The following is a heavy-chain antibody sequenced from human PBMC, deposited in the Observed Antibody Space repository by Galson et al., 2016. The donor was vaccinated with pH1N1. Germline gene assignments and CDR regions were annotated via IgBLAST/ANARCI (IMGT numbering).Heavy chain of an antibody. CDR2: IWYDGSNK. V-gene: IGHV3-33*01. Sequence: SLRLSCAASGFTFSSYGMHWVRQAPGKGLEWVAVIWYDGSNKYYADSVKGRFTISRDNSKNTLYLPMNSLRDGDTAVYVWARVGAAAGGSFEYWGHGHLVTVSS. D-gene: IGHD2-15*01. CDR3: ARVGAAAGGSFEY. CDR1: GFTFSSYG. J-gene: IGHJ4*01.